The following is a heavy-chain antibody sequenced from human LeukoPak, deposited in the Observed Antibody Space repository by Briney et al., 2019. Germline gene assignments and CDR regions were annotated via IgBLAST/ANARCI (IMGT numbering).Heavy chain of an antibody. CDR1: GYSFTGYY. D-gene: IGHD3-10*01. CDR2: INPNSGGT. CDR3: ARGELLWFGVAFDI. Sequence: GASVKVSCKASGYSFTGYYMHWVRQAPGQGLEWLGWINPNSGGTGYAQKFQGRVTMTRDTSISTAYMELSRLRSDYTAVYYCARGELLWFGVAFDIWGEGTMVTVSS. J-gene: IGHJ3*02. V-gene: IGHV1-2*02.